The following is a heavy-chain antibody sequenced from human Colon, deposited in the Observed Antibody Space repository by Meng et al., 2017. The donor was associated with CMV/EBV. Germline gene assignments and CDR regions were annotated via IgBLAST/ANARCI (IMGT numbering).Heavy chain of an antibody. CDR3: ATQDAFCSVF. V-gene: IGHV4-4*02. CDR1: GGSITISNW. CDR2: FSQSGST. D-gene: IGHD2-15*01. Sequence: SETLSLTCAVSGGSITISNWCSWVRQPPGKGLEWIGEFSQSGSTNYSPSLKSRVTMSLDKSKNQFSLQLSSVTAADTAVYYCATQDAFCSVFWGQGALVTVSS. J-gene: IGHJ4*02.